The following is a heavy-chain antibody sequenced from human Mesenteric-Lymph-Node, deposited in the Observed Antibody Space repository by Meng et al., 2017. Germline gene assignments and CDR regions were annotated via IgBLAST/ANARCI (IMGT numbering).Heavy chain of an antibody. Sequence: AQFVPSGGEVKKPGASLKVSCKASGYTFTNYGITWVRQAPGQGLEWMGWISAYNGNTNYAQTLQGRVTMTTDTSTSTAYMELRSLRSDDTAVYYCARVEVGITSGDYWGQGTLVTVSS. J-gene: IGHJ4*02. CDR2: ISAYNGNT. V-gene: IGHV1-18*01. D-gene: IGHD1-26*01. CDR3: ARVEVGITSGDY. CDR1: GYTFTNYG.